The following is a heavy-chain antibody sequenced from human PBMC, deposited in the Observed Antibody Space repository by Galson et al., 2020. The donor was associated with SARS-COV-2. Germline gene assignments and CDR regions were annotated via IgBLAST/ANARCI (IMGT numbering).Heavy chain of an antibody. Sequence: GESLKISCAASGFTFSNAWMSWVRQAPGKGLEWVGRIKSKIDDGTTDYAAPVKGRFTISRDDSKNTLYLQMNSLKTEDTAVYYCTTDRPGSRFSEWLSDSWGQGTLVTVSS. D-gene: IGHD3-3*01. CDR1: GFTFSNAW. J-gene: IGHJ5*01. CDR2: IKSKIDDGTT. V-gene: IGHV3-15*01. CDR3: TTDRPGSRFSEWLSDS.